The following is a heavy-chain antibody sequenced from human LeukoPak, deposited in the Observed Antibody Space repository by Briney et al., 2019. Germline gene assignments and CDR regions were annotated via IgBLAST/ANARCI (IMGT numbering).Heavy chain of an antibody. J-gene: IGHJ4*02. CDR3: AKGFKIYDILTAFDY. D-gene: IGHD3-9*01. CDR1: GFTFSSYA. CDR2: ISGSGGST. V-gene: IGHV3-23*01. Sequence: PGGSLRLSCAASGFTFSSYAMSWVRQAPGKGLEWVSAISGSGGSTYYADSVKGRFTISRDNSKNTLYLQMSSLRAEDTAVYYCAKGFKIYDILTAFDYWGQGTLVTVSS.